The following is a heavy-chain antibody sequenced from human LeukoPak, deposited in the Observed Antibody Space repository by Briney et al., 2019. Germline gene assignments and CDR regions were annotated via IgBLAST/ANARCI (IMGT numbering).Heavy chain of an antibody. CDR3: ARSASIAAAGYVDY. V-gene: IGHV4-39*01. CDR1: GGPISSSSYY. J-gene: IGHJ4*02. D-gene: IGHD6-13*01. Sequence: SETLSLTCTVSGGPISSSSYYWGWIRQPPGKGLEWIGSIYYSGTTYYNPSLKSRVTISIDSSKNQFSLKLSSVTAADTAVYYCARSASIAAAGYVDYWGQGTLVTVSS. CDR2: IYYSGTT.